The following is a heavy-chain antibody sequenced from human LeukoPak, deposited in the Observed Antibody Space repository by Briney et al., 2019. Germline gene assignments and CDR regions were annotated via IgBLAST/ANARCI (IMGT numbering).Heavy chain of an antibody. CDR2: ISWNSGSI. CDR1: GFTFDDYA. D-gene: IGHD5-24*01. V-gene: IGHV3-9*01. CDR3: AKGRDGYNSGYYYGMDV. J-gene: IGHJ6*02. Sequence: PGGSLRLSCAASGFTFDDYAMHWVRQAPGKGLEWVSGISWNSGSIGYADSVKGRFTISRGNAKNSLYLQMNSLRAEDTALYYCAKGRDGYNSGYYYGMDVWGQGTTVTVSS.